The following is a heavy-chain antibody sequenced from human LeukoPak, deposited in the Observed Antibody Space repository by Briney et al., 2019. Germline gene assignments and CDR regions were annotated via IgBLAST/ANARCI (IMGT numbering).Heavy chain of an antibody. V-gene: IGHV4-59*01. D-gene: IGHD1-14*01. J-gene: IGHJ3*02. CDR1: GDSINNYY. CDR2: IYYSWST. CDR3: ARYRNEALFAFDI. Sequence: SETLSLTCTVSGDSINNYYWSSIRQPPGKGLEWIGYIYYSWSTNYNPSLKSRVTISVDTSKNQFSLKLNSVTAADTAVYYCARYRNEALFAFDIWGQGTMVTVSS.